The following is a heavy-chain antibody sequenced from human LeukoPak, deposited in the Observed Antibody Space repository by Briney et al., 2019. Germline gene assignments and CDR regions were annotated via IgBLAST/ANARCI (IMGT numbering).Heavy chain of an antibody. V-gene: IGHV1-18*01. Sequence: ASVKVSCKASGYTFTSYGISWVRQAPGQGLEWMGWISAYNGITNYAQKLQGRVTMTTDTSTSTAYMELRSLRSDDTAVYYCARQYCGGDCYPDDYWGQGTLVTVSS. CDR3: ARQYCGGDCYPDDY. CDR1: GYTFTSYG. D-gene: IGHD2-21*02. J-gene: IGHJ4*02. CDR2: ISAYNGIT.